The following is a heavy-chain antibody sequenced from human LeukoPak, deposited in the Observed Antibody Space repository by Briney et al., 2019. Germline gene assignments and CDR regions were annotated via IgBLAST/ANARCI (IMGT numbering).Heavy chain of an antibody. CDR3: ARQISINLIDY. CDR2: IYYSGST. CDR1: GGSISSSSYF. Sequence: SETLSLTCTVSGGSISSSSYFWGWVRQPPGKGLEWIGSIYYSGSTYYNPSLKSRVTISVDTSKNQFSLKLRSVTAADTAVYYCARQISINLIDYWGQGTLVTLS. V-gene: IGHV4-39*01. J-gene: IGHJ4*02. D-gene: IGHD1-14*01.